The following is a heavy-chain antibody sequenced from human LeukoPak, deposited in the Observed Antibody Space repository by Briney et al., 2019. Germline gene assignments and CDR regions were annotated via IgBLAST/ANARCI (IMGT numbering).Heavy chain of an antibody. CDR2: INPNSGGT. J-gene: IGHJ6*02. V-gene: IGHV1-2*02. CDR1: GYTFTGYY. CDR3: ARRKGSTNYYYYGMDV. Sequence: ASVKVSCKASGYTFTGYYMHWVRQAPGQGLEWIGWINPNSGGTNYAQKFQGRVTMTRDTSISTAYMELSRLRSDDTAVYYCARRKGSTNYYYYGMDVWGQGTTVTVSS.